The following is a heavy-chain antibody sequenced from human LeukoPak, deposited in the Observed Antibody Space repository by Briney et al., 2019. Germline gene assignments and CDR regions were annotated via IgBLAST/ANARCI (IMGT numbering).Heavy chain of an antibody. CDR3: ARGTYGSSSDFDY. V-gene: IGHV1-2*02. CDR1: GYTFTSYG. D-gene: IGHD6-6*01. CDR2: INPNSGGT. J-gene: IGHJ4*02. Sequence: ASVKVSCKASGYTFTSYGISWARQAPGQGLEWMGWINPNSGGTNYAQKFQGRVTMTRDTSISTAYMELSRLRSDDTAVYYCARGTYGSSSDFDYWGQGTLVTVSS.